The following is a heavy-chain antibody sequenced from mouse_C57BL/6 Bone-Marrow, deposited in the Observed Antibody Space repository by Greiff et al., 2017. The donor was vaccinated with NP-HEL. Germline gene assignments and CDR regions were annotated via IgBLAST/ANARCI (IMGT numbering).Heavy chain of an antibody. CDR3: ARDYYGSSYVAWFAY. D-gene: IGHD1-1*01. V-gene: IGHV1-39*01. Sequence: VQLKESGPELVKPGASVKISCKASGYSFTDYNMNWVKQSNGKSLEWIGVINANYGTTSYNQKFKGKATLTVDQSSSTAYMQLNSLTSEDSPVYYCARDYYGSSYVAWFAYWRQGTLVTVSA. J-gene: IGHJ3*01. CDR2: INANYGTT. CDR1: GYSFTDYN.